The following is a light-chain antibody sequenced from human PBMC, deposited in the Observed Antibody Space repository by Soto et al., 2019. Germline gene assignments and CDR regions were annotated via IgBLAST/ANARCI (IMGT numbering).Light chain of an antibody. CDR2: DAS. CDR3: QQRSNWPPGGT. V-gene: IGKV3-11*01. Sequence: EIVLTQSPATLSLSPGERATLSCRASQSASSYLAWYQQKPGQAPRLLIYDASNRATGVPARFSGSGPGTDFTLTISSLEPEDFAVYYCQQRSNWPPGGTFGQGTKLEIK. CDR1: QSASSY. J-gene: IGKJ2*01.